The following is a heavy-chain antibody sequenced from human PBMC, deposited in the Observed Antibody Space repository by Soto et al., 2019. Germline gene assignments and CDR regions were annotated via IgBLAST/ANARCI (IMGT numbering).Heavy chain of an antibody. CDR2: ISGSGTGT. J-gene: IGHJ5*01. CDR3: AKEGRFGSSWPAGDS. V-gene: IGHV3-23*01. D-gene: IGHD6-13*01. Sequence: GGSLRLSCAASGFTFSSHTMNWVRQAPGKGLEWVSGISGSGTGTYYAASVKGRFAISRDNSEEAVYLQMSSLAAEDTAVYYCAKEGRFGSSWPAGDSWGQGTLVTVSS. CDR1: GFTFSSHT.